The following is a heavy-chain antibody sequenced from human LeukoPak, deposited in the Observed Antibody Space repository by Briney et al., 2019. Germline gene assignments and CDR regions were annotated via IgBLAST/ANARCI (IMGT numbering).Heavy chain of an antibody. CDR1: GFTFSSYA. J-gene: IGHJ3*02. V-gene: IGHV3-30*04. D-gene: IGHD6-13*01. CDR3: AREIAAAGTDAFDI. CDR2: ISYDGSNK. Sequence: PGGSLRLSCAASGFTFSSYAMHWVRQAPGKGLEWVAVISYDGSNKYYADSVKGRFTISRGNSKNTLYLQMNSLRAEDTAVYYCAREIAAAGTDAFDIWGQGTMVTVSS.